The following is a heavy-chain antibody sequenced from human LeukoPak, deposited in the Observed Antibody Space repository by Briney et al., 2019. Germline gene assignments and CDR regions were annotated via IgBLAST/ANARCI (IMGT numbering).Heavy chain of an antibody. CDR2: ISSSSSTI. CDR1: GFTFSSYS. J-gene: IGHJ3*02. CDR3: ARVLNDAFDI. Sequence: GGSLRLSCAASGFTFSSYSMNRVRQAPGKGLEWVSYISSSSSTIYYADSVKGRFTISRDNAKNSLYLQMNSLRAEDTAVYYCARVLNDAFDIWGQGTMVTVSS. V-gene: IGHV3-48*01.